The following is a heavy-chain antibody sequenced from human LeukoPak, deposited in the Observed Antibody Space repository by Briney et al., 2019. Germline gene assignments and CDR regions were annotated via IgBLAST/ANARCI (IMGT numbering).Heavy chain of an antibody. CDR1: GGSISSSNW. J-gene: IGHJ4*02. Sequence: SETLSLTCAVSGGSISSSNWWSWVRPPPGKGLEWIGEIYHSGSTNYNPSLKSRVTISVDKSKNQFSLKLSSVTAADTAVYYCARARVVTMVRGVIITVKYFDYWGQGTLVTVSS. D-gene: IGHD3-10*01. CDR2: IYHSGST. CDR3: ARARVVTMVRGVIITVKYFDY. V-gene: IGHV4-4*02.